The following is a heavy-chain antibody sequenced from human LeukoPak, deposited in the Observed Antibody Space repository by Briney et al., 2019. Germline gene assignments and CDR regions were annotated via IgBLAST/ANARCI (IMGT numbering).Heavy chain of an antibody. D-gene: IGHD1-26*01. CDR3: ARGPYGGGYYVGDF. V-gene: IGHV3-74*01. Sequence: QPGGSLRLSCAASGFTFSGYWMHWVRHAPGKWLVWVSRINSDGSSTSYADSVKGRFTISRDNAKNTLYLQMNSLRAEDTAVYYCARGPYGGGYYVGDFWGQGSLLTVSS. CDR2: INSDGSST. J-gene: IGHJ4*02. CDR1: GFTFSGYW.